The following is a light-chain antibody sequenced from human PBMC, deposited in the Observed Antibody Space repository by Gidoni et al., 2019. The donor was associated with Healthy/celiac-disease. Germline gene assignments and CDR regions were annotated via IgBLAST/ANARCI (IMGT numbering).Light chain of an antibody. Sequence: DFVLTQSPLSLLVTPGATASISCRSSQSLLHSNGYDYLDWYLQKPGQSPQLLIYLGSNRASGVPDRFRGSGSGTDFTLKISRVEAEDVGVYYCMQALQTPRFGQGTKVEIK. V-gene: IGKV2-28*01. J-gene: IGKJ1*01. CDR3: MQALQTPR. CDR2: LGS. CDR1: QSLLHSNGYDY.